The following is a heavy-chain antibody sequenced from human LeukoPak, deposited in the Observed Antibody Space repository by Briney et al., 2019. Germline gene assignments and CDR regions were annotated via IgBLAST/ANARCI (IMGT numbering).Heavy chain of an antibody. CDR3: AAGRRLGELFFDY. J-gene: IGHJ4*02. CDR1: EGTFGAYS. Sequence: ASVKVSCKASEGTFGAYSLDWVRQAPGQGLEWLGGIKPIFNILNYAQKFRGRGTITADGSTNTAYMDLSSLKYDDTAVYYCAAGRRLGELFFDYWGQGAWSPSPQ. V-gene: IGHV1-69*13. D-gene: IGHD3-10*01. CDR2: IKPIFNIL.